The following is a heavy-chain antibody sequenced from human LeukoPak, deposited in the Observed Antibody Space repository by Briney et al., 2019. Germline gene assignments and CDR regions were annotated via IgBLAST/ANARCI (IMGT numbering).Heavy chain of an antibody. V-gene: IGHV4-59*08. CDR2: IYYSGTT. Sequence: SETLSLTCTVSGGSISNYYWNWIRQPPGKGLELIGYIYYSGTTNYNPSLKSRVSMSVDTSKNQFSLKLNSVTAADTAMYYCAKSGGYGLIDYWGQGTLVTVSS. CDR1: GGSISNYY. D-gene: IGHD1-26*01. CDR3: AKSGGYGLIDY. J-gene: IGHJ4*02.